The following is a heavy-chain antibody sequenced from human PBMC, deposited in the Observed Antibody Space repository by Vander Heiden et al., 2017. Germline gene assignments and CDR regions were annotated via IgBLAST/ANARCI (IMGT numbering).Heavy chain of an antibody. CDR1: GYTFSGYY. Sequence: VQSGAEVKKPGASVKVSCKASGYTFSGYYVHGGRQAPGQGLEWMGWINPNNGDTNDAQKFQGRFTMTRDTSISTAYMESSRLRSDDTALYFCARGNAYTKGDVLDLWGQGTVVTVSS. V-gene: IGHV1-2*02. CDR3: ARGNAYTKGDVLDL. J-gene: IGHJ3*01. D-gene: IGHD4-4*01. CDR2: INPNNGDT.